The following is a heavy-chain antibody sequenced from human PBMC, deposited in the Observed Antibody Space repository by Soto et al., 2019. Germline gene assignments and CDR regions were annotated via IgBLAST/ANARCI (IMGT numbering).Heavy chain of an antibody. CDR1: GGSISSYY. CDR2: IYYSGST. D-gene: IGHD3-16*02. Sequence: SETLSLTCTVSGGSISSYYWSWIRQPPGKGLEWIGYIYYSGSTNYNPSLKSRVTISVDTSKNQFSLKLSSVTAADTAVYYCAIWRLRVGELSLIFWGQGTLVIVSS. J-gene: IGHJ4*02. V-gene: IGHV4-59*01. CDR3: AIWRLRVGELSLIF.